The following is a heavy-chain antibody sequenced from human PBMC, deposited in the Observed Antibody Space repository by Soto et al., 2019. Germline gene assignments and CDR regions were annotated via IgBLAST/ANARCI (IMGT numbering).Heavy chain of an antibody. CDR1: GYTFTSYG. D-gene: IGHD1-1*01. J-gene: IGHJ4*02. CDR3: ARGRYGDY. Sequence: QVHLVQSGAEVKKPGASVKVSCKASGYTFTSYGITWVRQAPGQGLEWMGWISAHNGNTDYAQKLQGRVIVSRDTSTSTAYMELRSLRSDDTAVYYCARGRYGDYWGQEALVTVSS. V-gene: IGHV1-18*01. CDR2: ISAHNGNT.